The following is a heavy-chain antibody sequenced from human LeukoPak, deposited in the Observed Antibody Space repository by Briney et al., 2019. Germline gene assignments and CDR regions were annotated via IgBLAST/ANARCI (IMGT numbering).Heavy chain of an antibody. CDR2: IKRDGSEK. Sequence: PGGSLSLSCAASGFTFSSFCMTWARQAPGKGLEWVANIKRDGSEKYYVESVKGRFTISRDNAKNSLYLQMNSLRAEDTAVYYCARAPLLSSDTRYYHGMDVWGQGTTVTVSS. V-gene: IGHV3-7*01. D-gene: IGHD5-18*01. CDR1: GFTFSSFC. J-gene: IGHJ6*02. CDR3: ARAPLLSSDTRYYHGMDV.